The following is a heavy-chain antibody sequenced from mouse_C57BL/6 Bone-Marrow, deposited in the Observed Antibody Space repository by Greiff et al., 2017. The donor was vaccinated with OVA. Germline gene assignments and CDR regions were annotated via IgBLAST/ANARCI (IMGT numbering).Heavy chain of an antibody. Sequence: EVKLVESGPGLVKPSQSLSLTCSVTGYSITSGYYWNWIRQFPGNKLEWMGYISYDGSNNYNPSLKNRISITRDTSKNQFFLKLNSVTTEDTATYYCARETELGRWYFDVWGTGTTVTVSS. CDR2: ISYDGSN. CDR3: ARETELGRWYFDV. V-gene: IGHV3-6*01. J-gene: IGHJ1*03. D-gene: IGHD4-1*01. CDR1: GYSITSGYY.